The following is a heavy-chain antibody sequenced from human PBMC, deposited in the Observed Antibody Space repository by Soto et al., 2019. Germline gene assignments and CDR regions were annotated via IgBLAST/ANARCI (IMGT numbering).Heavy chain of an antibody. Sequence: QVQLQESGPGLVKPSQTLFLTCTVSGGSISTGGYYWSWIRQHPGRGLEWIGYIYHSGMTFSNPSLQSRVAISIDTSKNKFSLKPSSVTSADTAVYYCATVRWELHDAFDIWGQGTMVSVSS. CDR3: ATVRWELHDAFDI. V-gene: IGHV4-31*03. CDR1: GGSISTGGYY. D-gene: IGHD1-26*01. CDR2: IYHSGMT. J-gene: IGHJ3*02.